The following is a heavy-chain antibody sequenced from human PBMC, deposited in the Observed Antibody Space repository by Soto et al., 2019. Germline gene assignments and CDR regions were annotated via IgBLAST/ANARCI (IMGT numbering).Heavy chain of an antibody. CDR3: VRDLRRFLEWPTKGYHYFGMDA. CDR2: INGNGTTT. CDR1: GFTFSRYE. V-gene: IGHV3-48*03. D-gene: IGHD3-3*01. Sequence: EVQLDESGGGWVQPGGSLRLSCVVSGFTFSRYEMNWVRQAPGKGLEWISYINGNGTTTYYGASVKGRFTISRDNAKNSLYLQMNGLRADDSALYYCVRDLRRFLEWPTKGYHYFGMDAWGRGTTVTVS. J-gene: IGHJ6*02.